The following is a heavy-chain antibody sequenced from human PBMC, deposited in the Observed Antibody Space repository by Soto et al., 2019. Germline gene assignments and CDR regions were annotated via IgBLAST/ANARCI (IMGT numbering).Heavy chain of an antibody. V-gene: IGHV1-69*12. CDR1: GGIFSSYG. J-gene: IGHJ6*01. Sequence: QVQLVQSGAEMKKPGSSVKVSCKASGGIFSSYGISWVRQAPGQGLEWMGGIIPMFGTTTYAQKFKGRVAITADEATSTAYMELSSLTSEDTALYYCARDPPGTKLVFYGMDVWGQGTMVTVSS. CDR3: ARDPPGTKLVFYGMDV. D-gene: IGHD3-9*01. CDR2: IIPMFGTT.